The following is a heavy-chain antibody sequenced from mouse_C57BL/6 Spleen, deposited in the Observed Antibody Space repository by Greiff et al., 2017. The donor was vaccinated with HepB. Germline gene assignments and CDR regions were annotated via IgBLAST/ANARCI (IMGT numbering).Heavy chain of an antibody. CDR2: INPYNGDT. Sequence: EVQLQQSGPELVKPGDSVKISCKASGYSFTGYFMNWVMQSHGKSLEWIGRINPYNGDTFYNQKFKGKATLTVDKSSSTAHMELRSLTSEDSAVYYCARWEYDYDGYFDVWGTGTTVTVSS. J-gene: IGHJ1*03. V-gene: IGHV1-20*01. CDR3: ARWEYDYDGYFDV. D-gene: IGHD2-4*01. CDR1: GYSFTGYF.